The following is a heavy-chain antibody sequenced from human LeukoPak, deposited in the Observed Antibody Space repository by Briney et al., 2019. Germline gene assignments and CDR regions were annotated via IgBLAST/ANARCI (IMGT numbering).Heavy chain of an antibody. CDR2: IYSSGST. V-gene: IGHV4-39*01. Sequence: PSETLSLTCSVSGGSISSSSYSWNWIRQPPGEGLEWIGSIYSSGSTIYNPSLKGRVTMSVDTSKDQFSLKLNSVTAADTAMYYCAGHDTSVDYADYWGQGTLVTVSS. J-gene: IGHJ4*02. CDR3: AGHDTSVDYADY. CDR1: GGSISSSSYS. D-gene: IGHD3-22*01.